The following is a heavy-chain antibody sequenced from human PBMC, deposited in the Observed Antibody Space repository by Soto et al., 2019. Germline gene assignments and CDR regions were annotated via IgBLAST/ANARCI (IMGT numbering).Heavy chain of an antibody. J-gene: IGHJ4*02. V-gene: IGHV1-46*03. CDR2: INPSGGST. CDR3: ARDPTYYYDSSGYYPLFDY. CDR1: GYTFTSYY. Sequence: ASVKVSCKASGYTFTSYYMHWVRQAPGQGLEWMGIINPSGGSTSYAQKFQGRVTMTRDTSTSTVYMELSSLRSEDTAVYYCARDPTYYYDSSGYYPLFDYWGQGTLVTVSS. D-gene: IGHD3-22*01.